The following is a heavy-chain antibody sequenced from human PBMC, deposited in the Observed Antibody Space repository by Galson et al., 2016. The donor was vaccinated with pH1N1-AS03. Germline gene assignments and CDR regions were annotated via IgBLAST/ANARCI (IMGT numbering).Heavy chain of an antibody. J-gene: IGHJ4*02. CDR3: AKLSLGYCAY. D-gene: IGHD2-15*01. Sequence: SLRLSCAASGFTFNYHGMNWVRQAPGKGLECIAYISGSGRIIFYADSVKGRFTISRDNAKNSLSLQMNTLRAEDTAVYYCAKLSLGYCAYWGQGTLVTVSS. CDR1: GFTFNYHG. V-gene: IGHV3-48*03. CDR2: ISGSGRII.